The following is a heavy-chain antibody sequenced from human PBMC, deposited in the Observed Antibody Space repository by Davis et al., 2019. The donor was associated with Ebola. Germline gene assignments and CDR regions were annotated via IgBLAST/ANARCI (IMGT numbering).Heavy chain of an antibody. CDR2: ISYDGSNK. CDR3: AKGRDFGVVIITG. V-gene: IGHV3-30*18. CDR1: GFTFSSYG. J-gene: IGHJ4*02. D-gene: IGHD3-3*01. Sequence: PGGSLRLSCAASGFTFSSYGMHWVRQAPGKGLEWVAVISYDGSNKYYADSVKGRFTISRDNSKNTLYLQMNSLRAEDTAVYYCAKGRDFGVVIITGWGQGTLVTVSS.